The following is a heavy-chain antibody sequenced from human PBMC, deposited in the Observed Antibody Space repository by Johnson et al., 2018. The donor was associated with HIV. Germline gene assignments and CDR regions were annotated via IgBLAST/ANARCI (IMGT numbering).Heavy chain of an antibody. CDR2: IKQDGSEK. V-gene: IGHV3-7*01. J-gene: IGHJ3*02. D-gene: IGHD3-16*01. Sequence: VQLVESGGGLVQPGGSLRLSCAASGFTFTGYWMSWVRQAPGKGLEWVANIKQDGSEKYYVDSVKGRFTISRDNAKNSLYLQMNSLRAEDTAVYYCARDSQSGGGYADAFDIWGQGTMVTVSS. CDR3: ARDSQSGGGYADAFDI. CDR1: GFTFTGYW.